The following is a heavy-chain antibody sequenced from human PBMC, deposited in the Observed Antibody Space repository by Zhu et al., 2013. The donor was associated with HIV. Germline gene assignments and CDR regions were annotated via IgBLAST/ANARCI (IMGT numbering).Heavy chain of an antibody. D-gene: IGHD3-22*01. J-gene: IGHJ4*02. V-gene: IGHV1-46*01. Sequence: QVQLVQSGAEVKKPGASVKVSCKASRYTFSTYYIHWVRQAPGQGLEYTGIYNPTSGTTNYAQKFQGRVTMTRDTSTSTDYMELSSLRSEDTAVYYCARGSVVVVPDFDYWGQGTLVTVSS. CDR1: RYTFSTYY. CDR3: ARGSVVVVPDFDY. CDR2: YNPTSGTT.